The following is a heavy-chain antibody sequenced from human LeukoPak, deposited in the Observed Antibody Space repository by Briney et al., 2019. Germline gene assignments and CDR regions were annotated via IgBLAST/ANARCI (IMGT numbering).Heavy chain of an antibody. J-gene: IGHJ5*02. CDR1: GYTLTELS. Sequence: GASVKVSCKVSGYTLTELSMHWVRQAPGKGLEWMGGFDPEDGETIYAQKFQGRVTMTEDTSTDTAYMELSSLRSEDTAVYYCATHVPYSSGWLGFRTNWFDPWGQGTLVTVSS. D-gene: IGHD6-19*01. CDR2: FDPEDGET. V-gene: IGHV1-24*01. CDR3: ATHVPYSSGWLGFRTNWFDP.